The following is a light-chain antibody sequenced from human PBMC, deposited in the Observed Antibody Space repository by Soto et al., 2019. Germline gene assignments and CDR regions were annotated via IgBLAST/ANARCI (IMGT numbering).Light chain of an antibody. CDR2: SAS. Sequence: AIEMTQSPSSLSASVGDRVTITCRASQGIRNDLGWYQQKPGKAPELLIYSASTLQSGVTSRFSGSGSGTDFTLTISSLQPEDFATYYCLQDYHYPYTFGQGTKLEI. J-gene: IGKJ2*01. CDR1: QGIRND. CDR3: LQDYHYPYT. V-gene: IGKV1-6*01.